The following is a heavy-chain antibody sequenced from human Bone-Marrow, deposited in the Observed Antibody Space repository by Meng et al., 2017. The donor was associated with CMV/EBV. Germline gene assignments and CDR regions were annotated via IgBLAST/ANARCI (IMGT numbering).Heavy chain of an antibody. J-gene: IGHJ4*02. CDR1: GLIFSSFN. V-gene: IGHV3-21*01. CDR2: ISARSSYI. D-gene: IGHD5-18*01. CDR3: ARGDTIVCTKGLSAIDY. Sequence: ETLSLTCAASGLIFSSFNMNWVRQAPGKGLEWVSSISARSSYIYYADSVKGRVTISRDNPKDCLYLQMNSLRVEDTATYFCARGDTIVCTKGLSAIDYWGQGTLVTVSS.